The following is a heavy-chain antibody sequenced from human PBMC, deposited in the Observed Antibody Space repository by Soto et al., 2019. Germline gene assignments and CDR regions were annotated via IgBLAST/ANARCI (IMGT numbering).Heavy chain of an antibody. J-gene: IGHJ4*02. CDR3: ARQCRSSSDY. D-gene: IGHD6-6*01. CDR1: GYTFTYYW. V-gene: IGHV5-51*01. CDR2: IYPGDSDT. Sequence: PGESLKISCKGSGYTFTYYWIGWVRQLPGKGLEWMGIIYPGDSDTRYSPSFQGHVTITVDKSTSTAYLQWNTLKASDTAMYYCARQCRSSSDYWGQGTLVTVSS.